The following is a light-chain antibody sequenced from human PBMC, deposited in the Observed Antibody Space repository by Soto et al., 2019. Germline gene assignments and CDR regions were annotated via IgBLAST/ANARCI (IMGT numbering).Light chain of an antibody. Sequence: DIQMTQSPPSVSASVGDNVTVSCRASQGISSSLAWYQQKPGKAPKLLIYGASTVQSGVTSRFSGSGSATDFTLTIRSLQPEDFATYYCQQGDKFPLTFGQGTRVDI. V-gene: IGKV1-12*01. J-gene: IGKJ2*01. CDR1: QGISSS. CDR3: QQGDKFPLT. CDR2: GAS.